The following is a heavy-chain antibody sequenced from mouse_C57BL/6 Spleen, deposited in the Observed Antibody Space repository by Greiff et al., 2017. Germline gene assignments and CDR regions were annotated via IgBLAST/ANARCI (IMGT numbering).Heavy chain of an antibody. CDR2: ISSGSSTI. CDR3: ARWGYYYGSSGYFDV. D-gene: IGHD1-1*01. CDR1: GFTFSDYG. J-gene: IGHJ1*03. V-gene: IGHV5-17*01. Sequence: EVNVVESGGGLVKPGGSLKLSCAASGFTFSDYGMHWVRQAPEKGLEWVAYISSGSSTIYYADTVKGRFTISRDNAKNTLFLQMTSLRSEDTAMYYCARWGYYYGSSGYFDVWGTGTTVTVSS.